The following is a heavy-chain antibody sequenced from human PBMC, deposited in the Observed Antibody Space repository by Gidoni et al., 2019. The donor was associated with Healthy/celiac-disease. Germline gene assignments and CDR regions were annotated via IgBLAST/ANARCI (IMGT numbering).Heavy chain of an antibody. CDR2: IRSKAYGGTT. CDR1: GFPFGDYA. CDR3: TRGGDISGSYFPYYYYGMDV. Sequence: EVQLVESGGGLVQPGRSLRLSCTASGFPFGDYAMSWFRQAPGKGLEWVGFIRSKAYGGTTEYAASVKGRVTISRDDSKSIAYLQMNSLKTEDTAVYYCTRGGDISGSYFPYYYYGMDVWGQGTTVTVSS. D-gene: IGHD1-26*01. V-gene: IGHV3-49*03. J-gene: IGHJ6*02.